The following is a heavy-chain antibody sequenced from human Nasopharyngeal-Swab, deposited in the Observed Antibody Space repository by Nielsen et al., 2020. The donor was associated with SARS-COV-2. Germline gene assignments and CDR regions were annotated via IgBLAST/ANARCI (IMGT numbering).Heavy chain of an antibody. CDR2: ISGSGGST. CDR3: AKVRLRFLEWLLFDY. D-gene: IGHD3-3*01. J-gene: IGHJ4*02. V-gene: IGHV3-23*01. CDR1: GFTFSSYA. Sequence: GESLKISCAASGFTFSSYAMSWVRQAPGKGLEWVSAISGSGGSTYYADSVKGRFTISRDNSKSTLYLQMNSLRAEDTAVYYCAKVRLRFLEWLLFDYWGQGTLVTVSS.